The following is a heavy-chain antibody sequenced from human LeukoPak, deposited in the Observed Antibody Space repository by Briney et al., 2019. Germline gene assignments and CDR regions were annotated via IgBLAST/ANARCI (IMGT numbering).Heavy chain of an antibody. J-gene: IGHJ4*02. CDR1: GFTFSSYA. Sequence: GGSLRLSCAASGFTFSSYAMSWVRQAPGKGLEWVSAISGSGGSTYYADSVKGRFTISRDNSKNTLYLQMNSLRAEDTAVCYCAKADSYYDSSGPFDYWGQGTLVTVSS. D-gene: IGHD3-22*01. CDR2: ISGSGGST. V-gene: IGHV3-23*01. CDR3: AKADSYYDSSGPFDY.